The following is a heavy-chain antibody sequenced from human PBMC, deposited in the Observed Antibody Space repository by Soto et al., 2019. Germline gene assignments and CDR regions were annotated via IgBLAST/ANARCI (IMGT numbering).Heavy chain of an antibody. V-gene: IGHV1-69*01. CDR2: IIPIFSTT. Sequence: SVKGSCKASGGTFTNFTIHWVRQAPVQGLEWMGGIIPIFSTTNYAQKFQGRVTITADESTRTAYMELSSLKSEDTAVYYCASSITMIVVAYGMDVWGQGATVTVSS. CDR1: GGTFTNFT. J-gene: IGHJ6*02. D-gene: IGHD3-22*01. CDR3: ASSITMIVVAYGMDV.